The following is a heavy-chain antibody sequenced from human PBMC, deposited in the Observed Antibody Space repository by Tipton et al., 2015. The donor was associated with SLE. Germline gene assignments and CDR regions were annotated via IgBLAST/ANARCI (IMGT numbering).Heavy chain of an antibody. CDR3: ARVLLWFGESASYYMDV. V-gene: IGHV1-8*02. CDR2: MNPNSGNT. D-gene: IGHD3-10*01. J-gene: IGHJ6*03. Sequence: QSGAEVKKPGASVKVSCKASGYTFTSYGINWVRQATGQGLEWMGWMNPNSGNTGYAQKFQGRVTMTRNTSVSTAYMELSSLRSEDTAVYYCARVLLWFGESASYYMDVWGKGTTVTVSS. CDR1: GYTFTSYG.